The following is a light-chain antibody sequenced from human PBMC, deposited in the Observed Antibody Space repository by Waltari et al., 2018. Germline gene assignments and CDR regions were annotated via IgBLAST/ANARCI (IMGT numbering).Light chain of an antibody. CDR2: GAS. CDR3: QHYVNSLIT. CDR1: QSVTWDY. Sequence: EIVLTQSPGTLSLSPGEKATLSCRPSQSVTWDYLAWYQQKPGQAPRLLIYGASSRLTGTPDRFSGSGSGTDFTLTISRLEPEDFAVYYCQHYVNSLITFGGGTKVEIK. J-gene: IGKJ4*01. V-gene: IGKV3-20*01.